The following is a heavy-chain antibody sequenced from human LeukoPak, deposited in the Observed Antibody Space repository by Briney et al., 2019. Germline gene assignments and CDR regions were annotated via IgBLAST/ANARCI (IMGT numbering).Heavy chain of an antibody. CDR1: GFTFSSYA. D-gene: IGHD1-1*01. CDR2: ISGSGGST. Sequence: GGSLTLSCAASGFTFSSYAMSWVRQAPGQGLAWVSAISGSGGSTYYADSVKGRFTISRDNSKDTLYLQMNSLRAEDTAVYYCAKHRYNRNDVRWYYFDYWGQGTLVTVSS. V-gene: IGHV3-23*01. CDR3: AKHRYNRNDVRWYYFDY. J-gene: IGHJ4*02.